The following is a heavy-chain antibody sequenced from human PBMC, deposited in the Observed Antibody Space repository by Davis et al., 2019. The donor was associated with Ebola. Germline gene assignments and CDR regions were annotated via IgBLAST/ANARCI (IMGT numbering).Heavy chain of an antibody. J-gene: IGHJ6*02. D-gene: IGHD6-6*01. Sequence: AASVKVSCKASGYTFTSYYMHWVRQAPGQGLEWMGGIIPIFGTANYAQKFQGRVTITADESTSTAYMELSSLRSEDTAVYYCARGRTRSSSTKQWGKNYYYYGMDVWGQGTTVTVSS. V-gene: IGHV1-69*13. CDR1: GYTFTSYY. CDR2: IIPIFGTA. CDR3: ARGRTRSSSTKQWGKNYYYYGMDV.